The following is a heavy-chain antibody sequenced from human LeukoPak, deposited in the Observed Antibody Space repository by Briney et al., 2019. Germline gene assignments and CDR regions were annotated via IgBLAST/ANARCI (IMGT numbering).Heavy chain of an antibody. CDR1: GGSFSSGSYY. J-gene: IGHJ3*02. Sequence: SETLSLTCTVSGGSFSSGSYYWSWIRQPPGKGLEWIGEINHSGSTNYNPSLKSRVTISVDTSKNQFSLKLSSVTAADTAVYYCARGVRWSLRGNAFDIWGQGTMVTVSS. V-gene: IGHV4-39*07. CDR3: ARGVRWSLRGNAFDI. CDR2: INHSGST. D-gene: IGHD3-22*01.